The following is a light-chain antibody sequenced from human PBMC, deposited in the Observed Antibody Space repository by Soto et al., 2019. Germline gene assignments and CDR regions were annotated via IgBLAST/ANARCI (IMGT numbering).Light chain of an antibody. CDR1: SSNIGAGYD. Sequence: QAVVTQPPSVSGAPGQRVTISCTGSSSNIGAGYDVHWYQQLPGTAPKLLISGNSNRPSGVPDRFSGSKSGTSASLAITGLQAEDEADYYCQCYDSSLSVLYVFGSGTKVTVL. V-gene: IGLV1-40*01. CDR3: QCYDSSLSVLYV. CDR2: GNS. J-gene: IGLJ1*01.